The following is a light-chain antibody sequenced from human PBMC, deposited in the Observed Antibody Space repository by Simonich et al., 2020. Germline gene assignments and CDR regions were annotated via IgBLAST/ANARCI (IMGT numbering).Light chain of an antibody. CDR3: QQYNNWSYT. V-gene: IGKV4-1*01. CDR2: WAS. CDR1: QSILYSSNNKNY. J-gene: IGKJ2*01. Sequence: DIVMTQSPDSLAVSLGERATINCKSSQSILYSSNNKNYLAWYQQKPGQPPKLLIYWASTRESGVPDRFSGSGSGTDFTLTISSLQAEDVAVYYCQQYNNWSYTFGQGTKVEIK.